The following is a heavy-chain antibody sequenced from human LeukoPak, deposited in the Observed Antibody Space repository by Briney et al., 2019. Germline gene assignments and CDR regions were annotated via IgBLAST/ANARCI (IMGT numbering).Heavy chain of an antibody. CDR1: GFTFDDYA. D-gene: IGHD3-10*01. CDR3: ARGRNAFDI. CDR2: ISWNSGSI. J-gene: IGHJ3*02. V-gene: IGHV3-9*01. Sequence: PGGSLRLSCAASGFTFDDYAMHWVRQAPGKGLEWVSGISWNSGSIGYADSVKGRFTISRDNAKNSLYLHMSSLRAEDTAVYYCARGRNAFDIWGLGTVVTVSS.